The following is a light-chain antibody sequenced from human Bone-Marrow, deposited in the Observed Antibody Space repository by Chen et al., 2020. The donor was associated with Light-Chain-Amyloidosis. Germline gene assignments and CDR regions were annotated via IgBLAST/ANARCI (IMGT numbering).Light chain of an antibody. CDR2: EVS. Sequence: QPALTQPPSASGSPGQSVTISCTGTSSDVGGYNYVSWYQQHPGKAPKLMIYEVSKRPSGVPDRFSGSKSGNTASLTVSGLQAEDEADYYCSSYAGSRVFGGGTKLTVL. V-gene: IGLV2-8*01. CDR3: SSYAGSRV. J-gene: IGLJ2*01. CDR1: SSDVGGYNY.